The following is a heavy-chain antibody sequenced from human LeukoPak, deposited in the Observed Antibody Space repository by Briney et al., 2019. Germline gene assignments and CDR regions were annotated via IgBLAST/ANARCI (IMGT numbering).Heavy chain of an antibody. CDR2: IIPIFGTA. V-gene: IGHV1-69*05. J-gene: IGHJ3*02. D-gene: IGHD6-19*01. CDR3: ARSLKWLANKGSDAFDI. CDR1: GSTFSSYA. Sequence: GASVKVSCKASGSTFSSYAISWVRQAPGQGLEWMGGIIPIFGTANYAQKFQGRVTITTDESTSTAYMELSSLRSEDTAVYYCARSLKWLANKGSDAFDIWGQGTMVTVSS.